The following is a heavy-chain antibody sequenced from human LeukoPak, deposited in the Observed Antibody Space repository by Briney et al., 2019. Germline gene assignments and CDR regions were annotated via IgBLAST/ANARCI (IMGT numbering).Heavy chain of an antibody. Sequence: SETLSLTCTVSGGSISSYYWSWIRQPPGKGLEWIGYIYYSGSTNYNPSLKSRVTISVDTSKNQFSLKLSSVTAADTAVYYCARDRYYDSSGYYYFDYWGQGTLVTVSS. V-gene: IGHV4-59*01. J-gene: IGHJ4*02. CDR1: GGSISSYY. CDR2: IYYSGST. CDR3: ARDRYYDSSGYYYFDY. D-gene: IGHD3-22*01.